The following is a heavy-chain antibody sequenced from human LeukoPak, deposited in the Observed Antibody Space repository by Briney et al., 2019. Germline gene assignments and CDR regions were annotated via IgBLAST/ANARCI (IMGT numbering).Heavy chain of an antibody. V-gene: IGHV4-4*07. D-gene: IGHD3-3*01. J-gene: IGHJ4*02. Sequence: SETLSLTCTVSGDSINGFYWSWIRQAAGKGLEWIGHIYTSGSTNYNPSLRSRVTMSVDMSKNQFSLKLRSVTAADTAVYYCARGSNGYYFFGDYWGQGTLVTVSS. CDR3: ARGSNGYYFFGDY. CDR1: GDSINGFY. CDR2: IYTSGST.